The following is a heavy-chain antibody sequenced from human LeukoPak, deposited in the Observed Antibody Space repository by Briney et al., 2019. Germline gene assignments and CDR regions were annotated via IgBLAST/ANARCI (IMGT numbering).Heavy chain of an antibody. CDR1: GYSISSGYY. J-gene: IGHJ4*02. CDR3: ARRTAYFGWRPSESPSCFDY. CDR2: IYHSGST. V-gene: IGHV4-38-2*02. D-gene: IGHD2-21*01. Sequence: PSETLSLTCTVSGYSISSGYYVGWIRQPQGKGLEWIGSIYHSGSTYYNPSLKSRVTISIDTSKNQFSLTLSSVTAADTAVYYCARRTAYFGWRPSESPSCFDYWGQGTLVTVSS.